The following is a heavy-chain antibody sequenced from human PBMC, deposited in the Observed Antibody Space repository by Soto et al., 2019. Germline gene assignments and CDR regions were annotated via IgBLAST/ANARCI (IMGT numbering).Heavy chain of an antibody. CDR1: GFTVSSNY. CDR3: ARDCGITGTSKANDAFDI. J-gene: IGHJ3*02. Sequence: PGGSLKLSCAASGFTVSSNYMSWVRQAPGKGLEWVSVIYSGGSPYYADSVKCRFTISRDNSKNTLYLQMNSLRAEDTAVYYCARDCGITGTSKANDAFDIWGQGTMDTVSS. CDR2: IYSGGSP. V-gene: IGHV3-53*01. D-gene: IGHD1-7*01.